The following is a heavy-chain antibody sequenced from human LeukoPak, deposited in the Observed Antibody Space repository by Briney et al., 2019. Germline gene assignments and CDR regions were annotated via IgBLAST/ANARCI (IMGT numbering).Heavy chain of an antibody. J-gene: IGHJ4*02. CDR1: GYTLTELS. CDR2: FDPEDGET. D-gene: IGHD3-22*01. Sequence: ASVKVSRTVSGYTLTELSMHWVRQAPGKGLEWMGGFDPEDGETISAQKIQGRVTMTEDTSTHTAYMELSSLRSEDTAVYYCATTRPSSGYSFDYWRQGTLVTVSS. CDR3: ATTRPSSGYSFDY. V-gene: IGHV1-24*01.